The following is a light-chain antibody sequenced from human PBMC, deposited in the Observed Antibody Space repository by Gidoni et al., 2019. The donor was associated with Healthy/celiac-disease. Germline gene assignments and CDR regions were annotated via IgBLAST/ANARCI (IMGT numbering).Light chain of an antibody. CDR3: QSYDSSLSAPYV. V-gene: IGLV1-40*01. CDR2: GNN. CDR1: SSNIGAGYD. Sequence: QSVLTQPPPVSGAPGQRVTISCTGSSSNIGAGYDVHWYQHLPGTAPKLLIYGNNNRPSGVPDRFSGSKSGTSASLAITGLQAEDEADYYCQSYDSSLSAPYVFGTGTKVTVL. J-gene: IGLJ1*01.